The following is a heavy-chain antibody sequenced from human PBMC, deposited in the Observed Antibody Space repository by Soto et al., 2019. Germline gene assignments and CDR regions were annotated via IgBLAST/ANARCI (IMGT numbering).Heavy chain of an antibody. V-gene: IGHV4-30-2*01. J-gene: IGHJ4*02. CDR2: IYHSGST. Sequence: PSETLSLTCAVSGGSISSGGYSWSWIRQPPGKGLEWIGYIYHSGSTYYNPPLKSRVTISVDTSKIQFSLKLSFVTAADTAMYYCARSSIAPRLFMYPFDYWGQGTLVTVSS. D-gene: IGHD6-6*01. CDR3: ARSSIAPRLFMYPFDY. CDR1: GGSISSGGYS.